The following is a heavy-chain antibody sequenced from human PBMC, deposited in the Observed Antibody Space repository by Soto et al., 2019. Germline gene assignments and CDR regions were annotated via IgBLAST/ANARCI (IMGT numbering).Heavy chain of an antibody. Sequence: ASVKVSCKASGYTFTGYYMHWVRQAPGQGLEWMGWINPNSGGTNYAQKFQGWVTMTRDTSISTAYMELSRLRSDDTAVYYCARDSNQQLPRGAYYYYYGMDVWGQGTTVTVSS. CDR2: INPNSGGT. CDR1: GYTFTGYY. V-gene: IGHV1-2*04. CDR3: ARDSNQQLPRGAYYYYYGMDV. D-gene: IGHD6-13*01. J-gene: IGHJ6*02.